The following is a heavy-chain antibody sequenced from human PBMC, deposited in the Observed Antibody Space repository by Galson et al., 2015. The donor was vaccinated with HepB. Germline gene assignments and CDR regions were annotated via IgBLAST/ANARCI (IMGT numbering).Heavy chain of an antibody. CDR1: GFTFSSYG. CDR2: IWYDGSNK. J-gene: IGHJ5*02. Sequence: SLRLSCAASGFTFSSYGMHWVRQAPGKGLEWVAVIWYDGSNKYYADSVKGRFTISRDNSKNTLYLQMNSLRAEDTAVYYCARGIGPERENWFDPWGQGTLVTVSS. CDR3: ARGIGPERENWFDP. D-gene: IGHD3-16*02. V-gene: IGHV3-33*01.